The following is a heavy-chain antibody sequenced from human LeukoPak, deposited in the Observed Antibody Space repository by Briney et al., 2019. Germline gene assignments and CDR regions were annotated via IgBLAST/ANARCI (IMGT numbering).Heavy chain of an antibody. CDR3: ARLRTEEMATKFDMHTLYYFDY. J-gene: IGHJ4*02. Sequence: KPSETLSLTCTVSGGSISSSSYYWGWIRQPPGKGLEWIGSIYYSGSTYYNPSLKSQVTISVDMSKNQFSLKLSSVTAADTAVYYCARLRTEEMATKFDMHTLYYFDYWGQGTLVTVSS. V-gene: IGHV4-39*01. D-gene: IGHD5-24*01. CDR1: GGSISSSSYY. CDR2: IYYSGST.